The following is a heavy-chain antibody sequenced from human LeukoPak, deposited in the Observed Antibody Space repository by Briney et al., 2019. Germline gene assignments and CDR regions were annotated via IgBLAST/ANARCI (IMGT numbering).Heavy chain of an antibody. CDR1: GYTFTSYG. CDR2: IIPILGIA. Sequence: SVKVSCKASGYTFTSYGISWVRQAPGQGLEWMGRIIPILGIANYAQKFQGRVTITADKSTSTAYMELSSLRSEDTAVYYCARYSQTAYSSSWYGWFDPWGQGTLVTVSS. J-gene: IGHJ5*02. D-gene: IGHD6-13*01. CDR3: ARYSQTAYSSSWYGWFDP. V-gene: IGHV1-69*04.